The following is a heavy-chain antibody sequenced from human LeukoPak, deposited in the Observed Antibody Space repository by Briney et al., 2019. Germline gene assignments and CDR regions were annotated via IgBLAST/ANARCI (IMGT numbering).Heavy chain of an antibody. CDR2: ISSTSSYI. V-gene: IGHV3-21*06. CDR1: GFTLSHYN. CDR3: ARVGKHIKKFDY. D-gene: IGHD2-21*01. J-gene: IGHJ4*02. Sequence: PGGSLRLSCAASGFTLSHYNMNWVRQTPGKGLEWVSSISSTSSYIYYADSAKGRFTISRDNAKNSLYLQMHSLGAEDTAVYFCARVGKHIKKFDYWGQGTLVTVSS.